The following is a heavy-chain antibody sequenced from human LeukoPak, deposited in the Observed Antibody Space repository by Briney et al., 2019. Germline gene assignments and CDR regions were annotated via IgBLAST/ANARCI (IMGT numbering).Heavy chain of an antibody. V-gene: IGHV3-23*01. D-gene: IGHD3-10*01. CDR3: AKGGISQPYGSGSYYKY. CDR1: GFTFSSYW. J-gene: IGHJ4*02. Sequence: GGSLRLSCAASGFTFSSYWMHWVRQAPGKGLEWVSAISGSGGSTYYADSVKGRFTISRDNSKNTLYLQMNSLRAEDTAVYYCAKGGISQPYGSGSYYKYWGQGTLVTVSS. CDR2: ISGSGGST.